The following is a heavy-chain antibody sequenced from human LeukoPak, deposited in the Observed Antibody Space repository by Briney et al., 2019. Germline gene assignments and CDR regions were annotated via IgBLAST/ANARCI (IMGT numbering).Heavy chain of an antibody. CDR3: YYDSSGYYYALGY. CDR1: GYTFTGYY. Sequence: GASVKVSCKASGYTFTGYYMHWVRQAPGQGLEWMGRINPNSGGTNYAQKFQGRVTMTRDTSISTAYMELSRLRSDDTAVYYCYYDSSGYYYALGYWGQGTLVTVSS. V-gene: IGHV1-2*06. D-gene: IGHD3-22*01. CDR2: INPNSGGT. J-gene: IGHJ4*02.